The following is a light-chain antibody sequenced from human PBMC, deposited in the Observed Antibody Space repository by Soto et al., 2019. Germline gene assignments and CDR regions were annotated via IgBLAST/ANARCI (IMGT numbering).Light chain of an antibody. V-gene: IGLV1-47*01. Sequence: QLVLTQPPSVSGTPGQSVTISCSGSSSNVGSIFVHWYQQIPGTAPKLLIFRNYQRPSGVPDRFSASKSGTSASLAISGLRSGEEAVYSCPGWDAAMSIWVFGGGPKPTFL. CDR2: RNY. CDR3: PGWDAAMSIWV. CDR1: SSNVGSIF. J-gene: IGLJ3*02.